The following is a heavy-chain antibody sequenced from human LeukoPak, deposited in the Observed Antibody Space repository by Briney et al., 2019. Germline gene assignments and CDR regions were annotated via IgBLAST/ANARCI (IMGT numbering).Heavy chain of an antibody. J-gene: IGHJ4*02. CDR3: ARMSSYCDY. V-gene: IGHV3-7*01. CDR2: IKPDGSEK. D-gene: IGHD2-2*01. CDR1: GFTFCSHH. Sequence: QSGGSLRLSCVAYGFTFCSHHTNWVRQTPGKGLESVANIKPDGSEKYYVDSVKGRFTISRDNAKSSLYLQMNSLRAEDTGVYFCARMSSYCDYWGQGTLVTVSS.